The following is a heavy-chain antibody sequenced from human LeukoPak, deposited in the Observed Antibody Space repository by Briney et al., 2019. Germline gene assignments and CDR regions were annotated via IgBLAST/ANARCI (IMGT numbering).Heavy chain of an antibody. CDR1: GYAFTGYY. D-gene: IGHD6-13*01. V-gene: IGHV1-2*02. Sequence: ASVKVSCKASGYAFTGYYMHWVRQAPGQGLEWMGWINPNSGGTNYAQKFQGRVTMTRDTSISTAYMELSRLRSDDTAVYYCARAAAAVLRAPENWFDPWGQGTLVTVSS. CDR2: INPNSGGT. J-gene: IGHJ5*02. CDR3: ARAAAAVLRAPENWFDP.